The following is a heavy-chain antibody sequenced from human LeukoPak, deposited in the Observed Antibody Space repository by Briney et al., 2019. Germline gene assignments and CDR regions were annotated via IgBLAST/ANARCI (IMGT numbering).Heavy chain of an antibody. V-gene: IGHV3-7*01. CDR1: GFTFSNYG. CDR3: ARLDSSGWYPAEYFQH. Sequence: GGSLRLSCAASGFTFSNYGMSWVRQAPGKGLEWVANIKQDGSEKYYVDSVKGRFTISRDNAKNSLYLQMNSLRAEDTAVYYCARLDSSGWYPAEYFQHWGQGTLVTVSS. CDR2: IKQDGSEK. J-gene: IGHJ1*01. D-gene: IGHD6-19*01.